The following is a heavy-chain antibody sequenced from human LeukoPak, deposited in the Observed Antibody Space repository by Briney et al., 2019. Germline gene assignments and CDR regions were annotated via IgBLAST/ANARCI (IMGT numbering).Heavy chain of an antibody. V-gene: IGHV4-39*07. J-gene: IGHJ4*02. Sequence: SQTLSLTCTVSGGSISSGSYYWSWIRQPPGKGLEWIGEINHSGSTNYNPSLKSRVTISVDTSKNQFSLKLSSVTAADTAVYYCARIYCSGVSCSDYWGQGTLVTVSS. CDR3: ARIYCSGVSCSDY. CDR2: INHSGST. CDR1: GGSISSGSYY. D-gene: IGHD2-15*01.